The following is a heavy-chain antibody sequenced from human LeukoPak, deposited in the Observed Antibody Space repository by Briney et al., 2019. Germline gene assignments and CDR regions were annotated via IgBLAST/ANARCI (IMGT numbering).Heavy chain of an antibody. CDR2: ISSSSSYI. CDR3: AKNRYYYDSSGLRGYYFDY. Sequence: PGGSLRLSCAASGFTFSSYSMNWVRQAPGKGLEWVSSISSSSSYIYYADSVKGRFTISRDNSKNTLYLQMNSLRAEDTAVYYCAKNRYYYDSSGLRGYYFDYWGQGTLVTVSS. CDR1: GFTFSSYS. V-gene: IGHV3-21*04. J-gene: IGHJ4*02. D-gene: IGHD3-22*01.